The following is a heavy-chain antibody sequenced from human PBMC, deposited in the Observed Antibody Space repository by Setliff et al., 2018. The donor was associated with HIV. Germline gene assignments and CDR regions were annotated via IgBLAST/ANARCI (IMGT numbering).Heavy chain of an antibody. J-gene: IGHJ6*03. Sequence: LSLTCAVYGGSFSSYYWSWIRQPPGKGLEWIGEINHSGSTNYNPSLKSRVTISVDTSKNQFSLKLSSVTAADTAVYYCARGGRDYYYYYYMDVWGKGTTVTVSS. CDR3: ARGGRDYYYYYYMDV. V-gene: IGHV4-34*01. CDR2: INHSGST. CDR1: GGSFSSYY.